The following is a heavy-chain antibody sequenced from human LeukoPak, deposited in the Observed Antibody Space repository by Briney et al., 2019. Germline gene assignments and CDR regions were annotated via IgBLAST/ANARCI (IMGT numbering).Heavy chain of an antibody. CDR2: ISGSGGST. CDR3: ARARGSSWYYYYYYMDV. V-gene: IGHV3-23*01. Sequence: GGSLRLSCAASGFTFSNYAMNWVRQAPGKGLEWVSTISGSGGSTYYADSVKGRFTISRDNSKNTLYLQMNSLRAEDTAVYYCARARGSSWYYYYYYMDVWGKGTTVTVSS. CDR1: GFTFSNYA. D-gene: IGHD6-13*01. J-gene: IGHJ6*03.